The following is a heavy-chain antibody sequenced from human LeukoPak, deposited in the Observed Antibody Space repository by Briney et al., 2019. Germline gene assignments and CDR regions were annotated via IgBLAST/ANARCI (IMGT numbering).Heavy chain of an antibody. V-gene: IGHV4-39*01. Sequence: SETLSLTCTVSGGSISSSSYYWGWMRQPPGKGREGIGSIYYSGNTYYNPSLKSRVIISVDTSKNQFSLTLSSVTAAHTAAYYCARLGGDYGRAFDIWGHGTMVTVSS. CDR1: GGSISSSSYY. J-gene: IGHJ3*02. CDR2: IYYSGNT. CDR3: ARLGGDYGRAFDI. D-gene: IGHD4-17*01.